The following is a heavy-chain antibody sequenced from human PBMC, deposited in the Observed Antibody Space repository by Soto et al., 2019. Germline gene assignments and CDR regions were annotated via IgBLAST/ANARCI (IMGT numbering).Heavy chain of an antibody. V-gene: IGHV1-24*01. Sequence: GSVKVSCKVSGYTLTELFMHWVRQAPGRGLEWMGGFDPEDGETIYAQKFQGRVTMTEDTSTDTAYMELSRLRSEDTAVYYCATAMYSSGFPGAFDIWGQGTMVTVSS. J-gene: IGHJ3*02. CDR2: FDPEDGET. CDR1: GYTLTELF. D-gene: IGHD6-19*01. CDR3: ATAMYSSGFPGAFDI.